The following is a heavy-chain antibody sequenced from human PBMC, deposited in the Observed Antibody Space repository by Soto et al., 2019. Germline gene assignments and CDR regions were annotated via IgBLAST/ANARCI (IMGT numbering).Heavy chain of an antibody. J-gene: IGHJ6*02. CDR1: CFTFTSHS. Sequence: LXLSCAASCFTFTSHSMHWVRQTPCKGREWVAAISYDEIDKKYASSVKGRFTVSRDNVKNTLSLQMNSLRPEDTAVYYCAKDSGYQLPDNYFYYGLDVWGQGTTVTVSS. V-gene: IGHV3-30*18. D-gene: IGHD2-2*01. CDR3: AKDSGYQLPDNYFYYGLDV. CDR2: ISYDEIDK.